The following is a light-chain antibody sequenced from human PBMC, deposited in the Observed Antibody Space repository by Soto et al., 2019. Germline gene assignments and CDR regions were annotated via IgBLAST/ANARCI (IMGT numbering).Light chain of an antibody. Sequence: DIVMTQSPATLSLSPGDRATLSCWASLTVSTKLAWYQQKPGQAPRLLIYYTSTRATGIPARFSGSGSAKEFTLTISSLQPEDSAVYYCQQYNNWPPGATFGPGTKV. J-gene: IGKJ3*01. CDR3: QQYNNWPPGAT. CDR2: YTS. V-gene: IGKV3-15*01. CDR1: LTVSTK.